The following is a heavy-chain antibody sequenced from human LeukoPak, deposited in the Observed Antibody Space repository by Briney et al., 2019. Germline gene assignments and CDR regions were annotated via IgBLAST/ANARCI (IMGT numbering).Heavy chain of an antibody. CDR3: ARAPTSDNSDYYFDY. Sequence: GASVKVSCKASGYTFSSYDINWVRQATGQGLEWMGWMNPNSGNTGYAQKFQGRVTMTTISSVSTAYMGLSSLTSEDTAVYYCARAPTSDNSDYYFDYWGQGTLVTVSS. D-gene: IGHD3-10*01. V-gene: IGHV1-8*01. J-gene: IGHJ4*02. CDR2: MNPNSGNT. CDR1: GYTFSSYD.